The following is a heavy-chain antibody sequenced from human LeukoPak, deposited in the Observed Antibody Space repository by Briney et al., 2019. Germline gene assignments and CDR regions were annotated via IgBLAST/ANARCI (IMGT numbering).Heavy chain of an antibody. CDR2: ISTYNGNT. J-gene: IGHJ4*02. V-gene: IGHV1-18*01. CDR1: GYTFTSYS. CDR3: ASQSPACDY. Sequence: ASVKVSSTASGYTFTSYSINWVRPAPGQGLEWMGWISTYNGNTNYAQKFQGRVTITTDPSTSTAYLELRSLRSDDTAVYYCASQSPACDYWGQGTQVTVSS.